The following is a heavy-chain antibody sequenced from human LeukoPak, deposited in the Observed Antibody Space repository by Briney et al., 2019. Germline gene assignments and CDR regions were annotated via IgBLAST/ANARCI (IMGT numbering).Heavy chain of an antibody. D-gene: IGHD3-22*01. CDR3: AKDLDYYDSSGFDY. CDR1: GFTLSSYG. J-gene: IGHJ4*02. Sequence: GGSLRLSCAASGFTLSSYGMHWVRQAPGKGLEWVAFIRYDGSNKYYADSVKGRFTISRDNSKNTLYLQMNSLRAEDTAVYYCAKDLDYYDSSGFDYWGQGTLVTVSS. CDR2: IRYDGSNK. V-gene: IGHV3-30*02.